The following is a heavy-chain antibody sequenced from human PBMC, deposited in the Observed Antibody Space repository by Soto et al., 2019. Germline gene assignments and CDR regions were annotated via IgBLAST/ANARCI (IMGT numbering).Heavy chain of an antibody. Sequence: PGGSLRLSCAASGFMFSAYWMSWVRQAPGKGLEWVANIHGDGGKIYYVDSVKGRFTISRDNAKRSLYLQMKSLRAEDTAVYYCARLSLRSSWYYWGQGTLVTVSS. V-gene: IGHV3-7*01. J-gene: IGHJ4*02. CDR1: GFMFSAYW. CDR3: ARLSLRSSWYY. CDR2: IHGDGGKI. D-gene: IGHD6-13*01.